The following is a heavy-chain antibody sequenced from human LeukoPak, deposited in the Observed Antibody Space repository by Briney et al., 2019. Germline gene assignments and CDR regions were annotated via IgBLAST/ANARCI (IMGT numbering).Heavy chain of an antibody. D-gene: IGHD3-10*01. V-gene: IGHV3-30*18. CDR2: ISYDGSNT. CDR3: AKAMVVGARDWSYDF. J-gene: IGHJ4*02. Sequence: ERSLRLSCAASGFTFSSYGMHWVRQAPGKGLEWVALISYDGSNTYYADSVKGRLTISRDNSRNTLFLQMNSLRAEDTAVYYYAKAMVVGARDWSYDFWGQGTLVTVSS. CDR1: GFTFSSYG.